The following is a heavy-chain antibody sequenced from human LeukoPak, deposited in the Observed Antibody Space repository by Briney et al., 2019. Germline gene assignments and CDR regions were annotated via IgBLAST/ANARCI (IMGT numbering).Heavy chain of an antibody. CDR2: ISSSSNII. CDR1: GFTLSSYN. Sequence: GGSLRLSCAASGFTLSSYNMNWVRQPPGKGLQWVSYISSSSNIIYYADSVKGRFTISRDNAKNSLFLQMNSLRAEDTAVYYCARDFAREFSIDYWGQGTLVTVSS. CDR3: ARDFAREFSIDY. J-gene: IGHJ4*02. D-gene: IGHD3-10*01. V-gene: IGHV3-48*01.